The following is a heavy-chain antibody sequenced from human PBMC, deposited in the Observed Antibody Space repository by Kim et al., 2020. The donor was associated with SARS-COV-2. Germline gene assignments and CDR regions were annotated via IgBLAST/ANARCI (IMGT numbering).Heavy chain of an antibody. CDR3: ARGTVYYFDY. CDR2: YI. J-gene: IGHJ4*02. Sequence: YIYYADSVKGRFTSARDNAKNSLYLQMNSLRAEDTAVYYCARGTVYYFDYWGQGTLVTVSS. D-gene: IGHD1-7*01. V-gene: IGHV3-21*01.